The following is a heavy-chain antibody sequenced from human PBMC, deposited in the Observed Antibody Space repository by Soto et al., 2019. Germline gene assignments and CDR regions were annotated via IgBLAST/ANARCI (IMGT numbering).Heavy chain of an antibody. J-gene: IGHJ4*02. CDR3: AKARDIVGARNFDY. D-gene: IGHD1-26*01. V-gene: IGHV3-23*01. CDR2: ISGSGGST. Sequence: GGSLRLSCAASGFTFSSYAMSWVRQAPGKGLEWVSAISGSGGSTYYADSVKGRFTISRDNSKNTLYLQMNSLRAEDTAVYCCAKARDIVGARNFDYWGQGTLVTVSS. CDR1: GFTFSSYA.